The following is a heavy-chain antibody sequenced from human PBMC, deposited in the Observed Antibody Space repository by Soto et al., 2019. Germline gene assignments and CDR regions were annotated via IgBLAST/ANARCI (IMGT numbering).Heavy chain of an antibody. CDR2: IIPIFGTA. V-gene: IGHV1-69*05. D-gene: IGHD2-15*01. CDR3: ARDTTLLRFDP. J-gene: IGHJ5*02. Sequence: SVKVSCKASGGTFSSYAISWVRQAPGQGLEWMGGIIPIFGTANYAQKFQGRVTITTDTSTSTAYMELRSLRSDDTAVYYCARDTTLLRFDPWGQGTLVTVSS. CDR1: GGTFSSYA.